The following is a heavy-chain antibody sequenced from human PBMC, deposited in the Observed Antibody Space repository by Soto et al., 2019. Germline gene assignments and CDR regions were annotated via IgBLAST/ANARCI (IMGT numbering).Heavy chain of an antibody. J-gene: IGHJ3*02. V-gene: IGHV3-30*18. CDR1: GFAFSSYG. CDR3: AKAPNTMVSLDI. CDR2: ISYDGSNK. Sequence: QVQLVESGGGVVQPGRSLTLSCAASGFAFSSYGMHWIRQAPGKGLEWVAVISYDGSNKYYADSVKGRFTISRDNSKNTLYLQVNSLRAEDTAVYYCAKAPNTMVSLDIWGQGTMVTVSS. D-gene: IGHD3-10*01.